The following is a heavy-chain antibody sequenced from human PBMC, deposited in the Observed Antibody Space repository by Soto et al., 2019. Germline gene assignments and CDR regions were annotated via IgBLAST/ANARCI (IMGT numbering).Heavy chain of an antibody. V-gene: IGHV4-61*01. CDR3: ARDYSSGWYDYYYYGMDV. CDR1: GGSVSSGSYY. CDR2: IYYSRST. D-gene: IGHD6-19*01. J-gene: IGHJ6*02. Sequence: SETLSLTCTVSGGSVSSGSYYWSWIRQPPGKGLEWIGYIYYSRSTNYNPSLKSRVTISVDTSKNQFSLKLSSVTAADTAVYYCARDYSSGWYDYYYYGMDVWGQGTTVTVSS.